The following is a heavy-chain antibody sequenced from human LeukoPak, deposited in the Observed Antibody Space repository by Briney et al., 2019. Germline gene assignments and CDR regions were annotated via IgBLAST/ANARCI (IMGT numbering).Heavy chain of an antibody. CDR3: STALRWDLRGLDY. Sequence: GGSLRLSCAASGFTFSNYWMHWVRQAPGKGLVWVSRINTDGSDTTYADSVKGRFTISRDNAKNTLYLQMKSLSAEDTAVYYCSTALRWDLRGLDYWGQGTLVTVSP. D-gene: IGHD1-26*01. V-gene: IGHV3-74*01. J-gene: IGHJ4*02. CDR2: INTDGSDT. CDR1: GFTFSNYW.